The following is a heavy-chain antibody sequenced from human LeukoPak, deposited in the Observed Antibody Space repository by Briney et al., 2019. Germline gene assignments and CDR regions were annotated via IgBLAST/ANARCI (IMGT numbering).Heavy chain of an antibody. D-gene: IGHD3-22*01. Sequence: SETLSLTCTVSGGSISSSSYYWGWIRQPPGKGLEWIGSIYYSGSTYYNPSLKIRVTISVDTSKTQFSLKLSSVTAADTAVYYCARASTNYYDSSGYAYWGQGTLVTVSS. CDR3: ARASTNYYDSSGYAY. CDR1: GGSISSSSYY. V-gene: IGHV4-39*07. J-gene: IGHJ4*02. CDR2: IYYSGST.